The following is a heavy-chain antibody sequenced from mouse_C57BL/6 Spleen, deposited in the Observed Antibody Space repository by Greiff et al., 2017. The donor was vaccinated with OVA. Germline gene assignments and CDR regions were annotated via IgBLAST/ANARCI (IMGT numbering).Heavy chain of an antibody. D-gene: IGHD2-5*01. Sequence: EVQVVESGGGLVKPGGSLKLSCAASGFTFSSYAMSWVRQTPEKRLEWVATISDGGSYTYYPDNVKGRFTISRDNAKNNLYLQMSHLKSEDTAMYYCARGYSNYLYAMDYWGQGTSVTVSS. V-gene: IGHV5-4*01. CDR1: GFTFSSYA. CDR3: ARGYSNYLYAMDY. CDR2: ISDGGSYT. J-gene: IGHJ4*01.